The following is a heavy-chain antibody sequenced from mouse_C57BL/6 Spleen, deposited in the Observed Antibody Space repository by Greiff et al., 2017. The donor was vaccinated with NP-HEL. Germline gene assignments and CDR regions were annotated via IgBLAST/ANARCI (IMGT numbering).Heavy chain of an antibody. J-gene: IGHJ3*01. Sequence: QVQLQQPGAELVRPGTSVKLSCKASGYTFTSYWMHWVKQRPGQGLEWIGVIDPSDSYTNYHQKFKGKATLTVDTSSSTAYMQLSTLTSEDSAVYYCAGGTAWFAYWGQGTLVTVSA. CDR1: GYTFTSYW. V-gene: IGHV1-59*01. CDR2: IDPSDSYT. CDR3: AGGTAWFAY. D-gene: IGHD1-1*02.